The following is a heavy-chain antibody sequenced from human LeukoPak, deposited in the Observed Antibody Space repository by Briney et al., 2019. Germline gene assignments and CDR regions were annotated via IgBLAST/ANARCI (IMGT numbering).Heavy chain of an antibody. V-gene: IGHV1-69*13. CDR3: ARGDSMAAAASKTIYYYQHGMDV. Sequence: SVKVSCTASGYTFTSYGISWVRQAPGQGLEWMGGIIPIFGTANYAQKFQGRVTITADDSTSSTYIELSSLRSEDTAVYYCARGDSMAAAASKTIYYYQHGMDVWGQGTTVIVSS. CDR1: GYTFTSYG. J-gene: IGHJ6*02. D-gene: IGHD6-13*01. CDR2: IIPIFGTA.